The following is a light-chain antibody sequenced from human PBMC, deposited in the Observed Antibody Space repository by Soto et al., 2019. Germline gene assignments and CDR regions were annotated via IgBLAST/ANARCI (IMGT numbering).Light chain of an antibody. CDR2: GAS. Sequence: EIVLTQSQATLSVSPGERATLSCRASQSVSSNLAWYQQKPGQAPRLLIYGASTRASDIPARFSGSGSGTEFTLTISSLQSEDFAVYYCQQYNNWPPWTFGQGTKV. CDR3: QQYNNWPPWT. J-gene: IGKJ1*01. CDR1: QSVSSN. V-gene: IGKV3-15*01.